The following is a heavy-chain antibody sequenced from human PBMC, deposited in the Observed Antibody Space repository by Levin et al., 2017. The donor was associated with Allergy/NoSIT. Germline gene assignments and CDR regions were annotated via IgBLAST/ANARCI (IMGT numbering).Heavy chain of an antibody. CDR1: GFSFSSIG. D-gene: IGHD2-21*02. V-gene: IGHV3-30*18. J-gene: IGHJ5*02. Sequence: PGGSLRLSCVASGFSFSSIGIHWVRQAPGKGLEWVAVISYDGVNKFYGDSVEGRFTISRENSEKTVYLQMDDLRSDDTATYYCAKDWGGVAMTGTHLDAWGQGTLVTVSS. CDR3: AKDWGGVAMTGTHLDA. CDR2: ISYDGVNK.